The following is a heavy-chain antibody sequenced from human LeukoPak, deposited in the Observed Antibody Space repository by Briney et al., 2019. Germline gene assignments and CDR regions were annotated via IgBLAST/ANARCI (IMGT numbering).Heavy chain of an antibody. Sequence: SVKVSCKAFGGTFSSYAISWVRQAPGQGLEWMGRIIPIFGIANYAQKFQGRVTITADKSTSTAYMELSSLRSEDTAVYYCARRDYGGSNDYWGQGTLVTVSS. J-gene: IGHJ4*02. V-gene: IGHV1-69*04. CDR1: GGTFSSYA. CDR3: ARRDYGGSNDY. D-gene: IGHD4-23*01. CDR2: IIPIFGIA.